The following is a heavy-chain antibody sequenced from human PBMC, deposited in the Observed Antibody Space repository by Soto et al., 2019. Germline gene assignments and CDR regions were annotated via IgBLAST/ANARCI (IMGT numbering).Heavy chain of an antibody. CDR1: GGSISSYY. CDR3: ARGHVAARLWWFDP. J-gene: IGHJ5*02. D-gene: IGHD6-6*01. Sequence: SETLSLTCTVSGGSISSYYWSWIRQPPGKGLEWIGYIYYSGSTNYNPSLKSRVTISVDTSKNQFSLKLSSVTAADTAVYYCARGHVAARLWWFDPWGQGTLVTVSS. V-gene: IGHV4-59*01. CDR2: IYYSGST.